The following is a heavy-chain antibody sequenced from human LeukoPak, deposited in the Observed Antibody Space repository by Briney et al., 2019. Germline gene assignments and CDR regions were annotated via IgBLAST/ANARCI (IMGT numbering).Heavy chain of an antibody. CDR1: GFTFSSYE. J-gene: IGHJ6*03. V-gene: IGHV3-48*03. CDR3: ARDRKKAVAGSAGYYYYYMDV. D-gene: IGHD6-19*01. Sequence: WGALRLSCAASGFTFSSYEMNWVRQAPGKGLEWVSYISSSGSTIYYADSVKGRFTISRDNAKNSLYLQMNSLRAEDKAVYYCARDRKKAVAGSAGYYYYYMDVWGKGPTVTVSS. CDR2: ISSSGSTI.